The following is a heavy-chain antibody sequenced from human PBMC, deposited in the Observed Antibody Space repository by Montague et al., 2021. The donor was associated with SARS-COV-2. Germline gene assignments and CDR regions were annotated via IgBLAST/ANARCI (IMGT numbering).Heavy chain of an antibody. CDR1: GFTFGAYA. V-gene: IGHV3-43*02. Sequence: SLRLSCAASGFTFGAYAMHWVRQAPGKGLEWVSLINGDGRTTHFTDSVKGRFIISRDNCNNTLYLQMKSLRTEDTALYFCVKDMSEFDYLNAFDVWGQGTQVTVSS. CDR3: VKDMSEFDYLNAFDV. J-gene: IGHJ3*01. D-gene: IGHD5-12*01. CDR2: INGDGRTT.